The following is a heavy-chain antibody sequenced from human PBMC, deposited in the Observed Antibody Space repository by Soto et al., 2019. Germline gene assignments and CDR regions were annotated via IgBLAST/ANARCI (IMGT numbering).Heavy chain of an antibody. Sequence: GGSLRLSCAASGFTFSNAWMSWVRQAPGKGLEWVGRIKSKTDGGTTDYAAPVKGRFTISRDDSKNTLYLQMNSLKTEDTAVYYCTTSSGSYDGGYFQHWGQGTLVTVSS. CDR2: IKSKTDGGTT. D-gene: IGHD1-26*01. V-gene: IGHV3-15*01. CDR3: TTSSGSYDGGYFQH. J-gene: IGHJ1*01. CDR1: GFTFSNAW.